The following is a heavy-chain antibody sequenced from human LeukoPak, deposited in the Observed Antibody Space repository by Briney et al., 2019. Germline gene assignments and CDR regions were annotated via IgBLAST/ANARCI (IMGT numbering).Heavy chain of an antibody. V-gene: IGHV1-8*01. J-gene: IGHJ4*02. D-gene: IGHD3-9*01. Sequence: ASVKVSCKASGYTFTSYDINWVRQATGQGLEWMGWMNPNSGNTGYAQKFQGRVTMTRNTSISTAYMELSSLRSEDTAVYYCARAPTTLTGYTDYWGQGTLVTVSS. CDR1: GYTFTSYD. CDR3: ARAPTTLTGYTDY. CDR2: MNPNSGNT.